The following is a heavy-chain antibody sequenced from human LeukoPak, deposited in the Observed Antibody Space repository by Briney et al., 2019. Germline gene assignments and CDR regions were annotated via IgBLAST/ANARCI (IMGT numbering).Heavy chain of an antibody. V-gene: IGHV3-9*01. Sequence: GRSLRLSCAASGFSFNAFAIHWVREAPGKGLEWVSGVGWDGTSVAYADSVKGRFTISRDNAQNSVYLQMNSLRIEDTALYYCAKGLYGLGILTYDGFDIWGQGTMVTVSS. CDR2: VGWDGTSV. J-gene: IGHJ3*02. D-gene: IGHD3-10*01. CDR3: AKGLYGLGILTYDGFDI. CDR1: GFSFNAFA.